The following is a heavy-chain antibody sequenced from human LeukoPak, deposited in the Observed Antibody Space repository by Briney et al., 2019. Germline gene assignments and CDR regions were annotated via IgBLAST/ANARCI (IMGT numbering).Heavy chain of an antibody. CDR1: GGSFSGYY. CDR3: ARASITIFGVVIIPGGMDV. Sequence: PSETLSLTCAVYGGSFSGYYWSWIRQPPGKGLEWTGEINHSGSTNYNPSLKSRVTISVDTSKNQFSLKLSSVTAADTAVYYCARASITIFGVVIIPGGMDVWGQGTTVTVSS. D-gene: IGHD3-3*01. V-gene: IGHV4-34*01. J-gene: IGHJ6*02. CDR2: INHSGST.